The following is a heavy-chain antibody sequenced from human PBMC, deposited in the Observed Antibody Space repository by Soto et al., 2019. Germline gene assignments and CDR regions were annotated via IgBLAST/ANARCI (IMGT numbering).Heavy chain of an antibody. CDR3: AREGYDSFDY. J-gene: IGHJ4*02. CDR1: EDSVSCNSAA. V-gene: IGHV6-1*01. CDR2: TYYRSKWYN. D-gene: IGHD5-12*01. Sequence: SQTLSLTCTISEDSVSCNSAAWHCIRQSPSSGLEWLGRTYYRSKWYNDYAISLKSRITFNPDTSKNQLSLHLNSMTPEDTAVYYCAREGYDSFDYWGQGTLVTVSS.